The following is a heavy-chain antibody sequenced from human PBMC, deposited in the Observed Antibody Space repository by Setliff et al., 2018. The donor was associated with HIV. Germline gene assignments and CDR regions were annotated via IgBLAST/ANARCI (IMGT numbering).Heavy chain of an antibody. CDR1: VGPFSAYY. CDR3: ARVRVGATDFAFDV. D-gene: IGHD1-26*01. Sequence: LSLTCAVYVGPFSAYYWSWIRQSPGKGLEWIGEINHSGSPNYTPSLKSRVTISADTSKNQFSLKLTSVTAADTAVYYCARVRVGATDFAFDVWGRGTMVTVS. V-gene: IGHV4-34*01. J-gene: IGHJ3*01. CDR2: INHSGSP.